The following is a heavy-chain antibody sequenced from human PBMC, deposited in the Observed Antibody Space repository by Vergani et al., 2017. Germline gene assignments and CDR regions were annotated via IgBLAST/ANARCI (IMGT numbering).Heavy chain of an antibody. J-gene: IGHJ6*02. D-gene: IGHD2-15*01. CDR2: IYHSWST. CDR3: ARGLVVVVAAPSYYYGMDV. Sequence: QVQLQESGPGLVKPSGTLSLTCAVSGGSLSSSNWWSWVRQPPGKGLEWSGEIYHSWSTNYNPSLKSRVTISVDKSKNPFSLKLSSVTAADPAVYYCARGLVVVVAAPSYYYGMDVWGQGTAVTVSS. V-gene: IGHV4-4*02. CDR1: GGSLSSSNW.